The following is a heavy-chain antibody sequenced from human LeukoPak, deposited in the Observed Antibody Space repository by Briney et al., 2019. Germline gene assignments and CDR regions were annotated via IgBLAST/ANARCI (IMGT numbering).Heavy chain of an antibody. V-gene: IGHV3-7*01. J-gene: IGHJ4*02. D-gene: IGHD6-13*01. CDR3: ARKRQQLDDY. CDR1: GFTFGDYG. CDR2: IKQDGSEK. Sequence: HPGGSLRLSCTASGFTFGDYGMSWVRQAPGKGLEWVANIKQDGSEKYYVDSVKGRFTISRDNAKNSLYLQMNSLRAEDTAVYYCARKRQQLDDYWGQGTLVTVSS.